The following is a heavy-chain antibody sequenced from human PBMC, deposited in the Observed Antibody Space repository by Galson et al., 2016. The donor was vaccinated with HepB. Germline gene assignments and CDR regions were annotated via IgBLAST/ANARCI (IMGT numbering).Heavy chain of an antibody. CDR1: GYTFTSYG. V-gene: IGHV1-18*01. CDR3: ARVFLVYSSGWYSNFNSPSRLDP. D-gene: IGHD6-19*01. CDR2: ISVYNGNT. Sequence: SVKVSCKASGYTFTSYGISWVRQAPGQGLEWMGWISVYNGNTNYAQKLQGRVNMTTDTSTSTAYMELRSLRSDDTAVYYCARVFLVYSSGWYSNFNSPSRLDPWGQGTLVTVSS. J-gene: IGHJ5*02.